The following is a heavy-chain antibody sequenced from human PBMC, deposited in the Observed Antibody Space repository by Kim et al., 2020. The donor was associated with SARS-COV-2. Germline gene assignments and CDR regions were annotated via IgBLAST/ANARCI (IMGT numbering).Heavy chain of an antibody. Sequence: SETLSLTCAVSGGSISSSNWWSWVRQPPGKGLEWIGEIYHSGSTNYNPSLKSRVTISVDKSKNQFSLKLSSVTAADTAVYYCARDFWGMRPGSFQEYEYGDQLYYYYGMDVWGQGTTVTVSS. J-gene: IGHJ6*02. D-gene: IGHD4-17*01. CDR3: ARDFWGMRPGSFQEYEYGDQLYYYYGMDV. CDR2: IYHSGST. CDR1: GGSISSSNW. V-gene: IGHV4-4*02.